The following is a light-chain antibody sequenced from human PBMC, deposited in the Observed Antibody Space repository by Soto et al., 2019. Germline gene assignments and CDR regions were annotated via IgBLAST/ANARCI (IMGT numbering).Light chain of an antibody. CDR2: KAS. Sequence: DIQMTQSLSTLSACVGDRVTITCRASQSISSWLAWYQQKPGKAPKLLIFKASSLESGVPSRFSGSGSGTEFTLTINSLQPDDFATYYCQQYENYWTFGQGTKVDIK. CDR3: QQYENYWT. V-gene: IGKV1-5*03. CDR1: QSISSW. J-gene: IGKJ1*01.